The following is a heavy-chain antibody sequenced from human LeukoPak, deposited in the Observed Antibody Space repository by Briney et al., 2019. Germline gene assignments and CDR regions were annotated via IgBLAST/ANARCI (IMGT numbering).Heavy chain of an antibody. CDR1: GGSFSGYY. CDR3: ARVVAVAVGYDAFDI. V-gene: IGHV4-59*01. Sequence: SETLSLTCAVYGGSFSGYYWSWIRQPPGKGLEWIGYIYYSGSTNYNPSLKSRVTISVDTSKNQFSLKLSSVTAADTAVYYCARVVAVAVGYDAFDIWGQGTMVTVSS. J-gene: IGHJ3*02. CDR2: IYYSGST. D-gene: IGHD6-13*01.